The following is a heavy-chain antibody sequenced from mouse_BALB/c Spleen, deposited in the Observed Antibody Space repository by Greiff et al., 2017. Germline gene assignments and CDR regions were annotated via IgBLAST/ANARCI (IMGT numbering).Heavy chain of an antibody. V-gene: IGHV1-18*01. J-gene: IGHJ1*01. Sequence: VQLQQSGPELVKPGASVKIPCKASGYTFTDYNMDWVKQSHGKSLEWIGDINPNNGGTIYNQKFKGKATLTVDKSSSTACMELRSLTSEDTAVYYCARGSYSWYFDVWGAGTTVTVSS. CDR1: GYTFTDYN. D-gene: IGHD6-5*01. CDR3: ARGSYSWYFDV. CDR2: INPNNGGT.